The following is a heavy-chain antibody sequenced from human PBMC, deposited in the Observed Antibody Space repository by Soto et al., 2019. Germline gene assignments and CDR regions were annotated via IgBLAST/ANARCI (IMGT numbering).Heavy chain of an antibody. CDR2: ISGSGGST. CDR1: GFTFSSYA. CDR3: AKDRVGRTVSGVEYYFDY. D-gene: IGHD1-26*01. J-gene: IGHJ4*02. Sequence: EVQLLESGGGLVQPGGSLRLSCAASGFTFSSYAMSWVRQAPGKGLEWVSAISGSGGSTYYADSVKGRFTISRDNSKNTLYLQMNSLRAEDTAVYYCAKDRVGRTVSGVEYYFDYWGQGTLVTVSS. V-gene: IGHV3-23*01.